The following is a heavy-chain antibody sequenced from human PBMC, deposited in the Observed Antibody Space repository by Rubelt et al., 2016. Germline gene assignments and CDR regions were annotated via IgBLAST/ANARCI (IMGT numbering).Heavy chain of an antibody. D-gene: IGHD5-18*01. CDR2: IYHSWST. Sequence: QVQPQESGPGLVKPSGTLSLTCAVSGGSISSSNWWNWVRQPPKKGLEWIGEIYHSWSTNYNPSLKSRVTISVDKSKNQFSLKLSSVTAADTAVYYCARYGYSYGYYYDMDVWGQGTTVTVSS. CDR1: GGSISSSNW. V-gene: IGHV4-4*02. J-gene: IGHJ6*02. CDR3: ARYGYSYGYYYDMDV.